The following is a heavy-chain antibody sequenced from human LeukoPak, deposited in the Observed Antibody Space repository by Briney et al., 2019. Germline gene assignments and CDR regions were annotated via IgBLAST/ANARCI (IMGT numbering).Heavy chain of an antibody. D-gene: IGHD3-10*01. CDR1: GGSISGHF. CDR2: IYYSGTT. J-gene: IGHJ5*02. V-gene: IGHV4-59*11. CDR3: AKVGYGSGTWGWFDP. Sequence: PSETLSLTCSVSGGSISGHFWSWIRQSPGKGLEYIGNIYYSGTTDYNPSLRSRVSISIDTSKSQFFLNLTSVTAADTAIYYCAKVGYGSGTWGWFDPWGQGTLVTVSS.